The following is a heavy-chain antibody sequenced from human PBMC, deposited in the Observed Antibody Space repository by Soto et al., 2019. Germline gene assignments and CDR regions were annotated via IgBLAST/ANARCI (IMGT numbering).Heavy chain of an antibody. D-gene: IGHD2-2*01. V-gene: IGHV1-8*01. CDR2: MNPNSGNT. J-gene: IGHJ6*03. Sequence: ASVKVSCKASGYTFTSYDINWVRQATGQGLEWMGWMNPNSGNTGYAQKFQGRVTMTRNTSISTAYMELSSLRSEDTAVYYCARRGCSSTSCYLSDYHYYMDVWGKGTTVTAP. CDR1: GYTFTSYD. CDR3: ARRGCSSTSCYLSDYHYYMDV.